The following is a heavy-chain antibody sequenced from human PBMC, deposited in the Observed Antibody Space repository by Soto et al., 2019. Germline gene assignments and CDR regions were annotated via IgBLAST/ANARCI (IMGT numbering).Heavy chain of an antibody. CDR2: INHSGST. CDR3: ARGFSRTGLGY. J-gene: IGHJ4*02. CDR1: GGSFSGYY. D-gene: IGHD3-10*01. V-gene: IGHV4-34*01. Sequence: SETLSLTCAVYGGSFSGYYWSWIRQPPGKGLEWIGEINHSGSTNYNPSLKSRVTISVDTSKNQFSLKLSSVTAADTAVYYCARGFSRTGLGYWGQGTLVTVSS.